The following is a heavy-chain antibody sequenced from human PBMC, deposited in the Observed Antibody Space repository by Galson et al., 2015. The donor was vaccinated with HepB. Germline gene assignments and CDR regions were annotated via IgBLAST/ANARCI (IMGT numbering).Heavy chain of an antibody. CDR3: AKDRVGLSDY. D-gene: IGHD1-26*01. J-gene: IGHJ4*02. CDR1: GFTFSTYS. V-gene: IGHV3-23*01. CDR2: IGGSGVDT. Sequence: SLRLSCAASGFTFSTYSMTWVRQAPGKGLEWVSTIGGSGVDTYYADSVKGRFTISRDNSENTLYLQMNSLRAEDTAVYYCAKDRVGLSDYWGQGTLVTVSS.